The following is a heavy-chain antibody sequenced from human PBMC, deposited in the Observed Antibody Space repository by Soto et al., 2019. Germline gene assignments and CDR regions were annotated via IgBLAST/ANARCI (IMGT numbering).Heavy chain of an antibody. J-gene: IGHJ6*02. CDR1: GGSISGYY. CDR3: SRVGCSNSKCYTRGMDV. CDR2: IYSDGTT. D-gene: IGHD2-2*01. Sequence: SETLSLTCTVSGGSISGYYWSWFRQPAGKGLEWVGRIYSDGTTNYSPSLKSRVTMSLDTSKDQFSLHLNSVTAADTAVYYCSRVGCSNSKCYTRGMDVWGQGTTVTVSS. V-gene: IGHV4-4*07.